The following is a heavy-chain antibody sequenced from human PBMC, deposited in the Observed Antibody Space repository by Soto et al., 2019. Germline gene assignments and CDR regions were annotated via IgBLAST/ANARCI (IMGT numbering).Heavy chain of an antibody. CDR1: GYTFISHG. CDR2: ISGKNGNT. V-gene: IGHV1-18*04. Sequence: QVQLVQSGVEVKKPGASVKVSCKASGYTFISHGISWVRQAPGQGLEWMGWISGKNGNTKYAQKLQGRVTLTTDTSTSTAYTELRSLRSDDTAVYYCARVSSSIVVVPDYGMDVWGQGTTVTVSS. CDR3: ARVSSSIVVVPDYGMDV. D-gene: IGHD2-15*01. J-gene: IGHJ6*02.